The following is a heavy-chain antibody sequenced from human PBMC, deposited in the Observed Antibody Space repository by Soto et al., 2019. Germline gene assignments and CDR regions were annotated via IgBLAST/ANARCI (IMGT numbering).Heavy chain of an antibody. Sequence: SETLSLTCAVYGGSFSGYYWSWIRQPPGKGLEWIGEINHSGSTNYNPSLKSRVTISVDTSKNQFSLKLSSVTAADTAVYYCARGGITGTTDNGFDPWGQGTLVT. CDR1: GGSFSGYY. V-gene: IGHV4-34*01. CDR2: INHSGST. J-gene: IGHJ5*02. CDR3: ARGGITGTTDNGFDP. D-gene: IGHD1-7*01.